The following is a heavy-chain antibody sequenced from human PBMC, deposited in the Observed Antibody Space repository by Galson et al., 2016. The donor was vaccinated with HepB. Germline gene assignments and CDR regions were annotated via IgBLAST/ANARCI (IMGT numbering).Heavy chain of an antibody. CDR2: ICPGGYT. D-gene: IGHD3-16*01. V-gene: IGHV4-4*02. J-gene: IGHJ4*02. Sequence: SETLSLTCSVFGDSISSDKCWSWVRQSPGKGLEWIGEICPGGYTNYNPSLKGRVTISLDTSKNAFSLKLRSVTATDTALYYCARHTSLGLISPFDFWGQGSLVTVSS. CDR3: ARHTSLGLISPFDF. CDR1: GDSISSDKC.